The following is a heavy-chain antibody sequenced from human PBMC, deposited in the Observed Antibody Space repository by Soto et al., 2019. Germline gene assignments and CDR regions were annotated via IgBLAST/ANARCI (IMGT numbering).Heavy chain of an antibody. CDR3: AKITYYYDSSGSYEHLDY. CDR1: GFTFSSYA. J-gene: IGHJ4*02. Sequence: GGSLRLSCAASGFTFSSYAMSWVRQAPGKGLEWVSAISGSGGSTYYADSVKGRFTISRDNSKNTLYLQMNSLRAEDTAVYYCAKITYYYDSSGSYEHLDYWGQGTMVTVSS. V-gene: IGHV3-23*01. D-gene: IGHD3-22*01. CDR2: ISGSGGST.